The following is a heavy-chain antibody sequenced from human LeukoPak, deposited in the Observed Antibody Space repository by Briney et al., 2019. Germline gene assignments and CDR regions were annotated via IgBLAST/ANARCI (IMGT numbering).Heavy chain of an antibody. J-gene: IGHJ4*02. D-gene: IGHD4-17*01. V-gene: IGHV1-24*01. Sequence: GASVKVSRKVSGYTLTELSMHWVRQAPGKGLEWMGGFDPEDGETIYAQKFQGRVTMTEDTSTDTAYMELSSLRSEDTAVYYCATDSDYGDLLYFDYWGQGTLVTVSS. CDR3: ATDSDYGDLLYFDY. CDR1: GYTLTELS. CDR2: FDPEDGET.